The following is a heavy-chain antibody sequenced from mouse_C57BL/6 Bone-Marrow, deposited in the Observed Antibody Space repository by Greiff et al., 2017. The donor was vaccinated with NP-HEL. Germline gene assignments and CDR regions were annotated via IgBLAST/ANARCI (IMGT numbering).Heavy chain of an antibody. CDR2: ISYDGSN. Sequence: ESGPGLVKPSQSLSLTCSVTGYSITSGYYWNWIRQFPGNKLEWMGYISYDGSNNYNPSLKNRISITRDTSKNQLFLKLNSVTTEDTATYYCARIYYDYGPFAYWGQGTLVTVSA. CDR1: GYSITSGYY. D-gene: IGHD2-4*01. J-gene: IGHJ3*01. V-gene: IGHV3-6*01. CDR3: ARIYYDYGPFAY.